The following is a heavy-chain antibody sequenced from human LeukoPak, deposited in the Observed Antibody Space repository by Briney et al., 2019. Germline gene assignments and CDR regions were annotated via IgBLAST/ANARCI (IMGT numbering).Heavy chain of an antibody. CDR3: ATAGYCSSTSCYTRFDP. D-gene: IGHD2-2*02. Sequence: ASVKVSCKASGGTFSSYAISWVRQAPGQGLEWMGGIIPIFGTANYARKFQGRVTITTDESTSTAYMELSSLRSEDTAVYYCATAGYCSSTSCYTRFDPWGQGTLVTVSS. CDR1: GGTFSSYA. V-gene: IGHV1-69*05. CDR2: IIPIFGTA. J-gene: IGHJ5*02.